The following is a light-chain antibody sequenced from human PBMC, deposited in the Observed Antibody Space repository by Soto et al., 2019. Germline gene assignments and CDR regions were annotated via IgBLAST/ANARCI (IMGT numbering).Light chain of an antibody. Sequence: DIPMSQSPSTLSASVGDRVTITCRASQSISSWLAWYQQKPGKAPKLLIYDASSLESGVPSRFSGSGSGTEFTLTISSLQADDFASYCSQQSKCHPSTFGQGTKVDI. CDR3: QQSKCHPST. CDR1: QSISSW. V-gene: IGKV1-5*01. CDR2: DAS. J-gene: IGKJ1*01.